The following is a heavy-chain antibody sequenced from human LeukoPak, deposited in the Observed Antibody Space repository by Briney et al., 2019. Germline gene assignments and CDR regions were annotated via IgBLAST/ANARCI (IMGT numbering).Heavy chain of an antibody. CDR2: INPNSGGT. V-gene: IGHV1-2*02. CDR1: GYTFTGYY. D-gene: IGHD3-22*01. J-gene: IGHJ3*02. Sequence: RASVKVSCKASGYTFTGYYMHWVRQAPGQGLEWMGWINPNSGGTNYAQKFQGRVTMTRDTSISTAYMELSRLRSDDTAVYYCARYTYYYDSRGDLDAFDIWGQGTMVTVSS. CDR3: ARYTYYYDSRGDLDAFDI.